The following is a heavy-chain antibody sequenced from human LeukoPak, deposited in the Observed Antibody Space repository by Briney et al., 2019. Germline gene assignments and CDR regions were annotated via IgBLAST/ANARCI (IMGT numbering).Heavy chain of an antibody. CDR2: INHSGST. Sequence: MTSETLSLTCAVYGGSFSGYYWSWIRQPPGKGLEWIGEINHSGSTNYNPSLKSRVTISADTSKNQFSLKLSSVTAADTAVYYCRIKGASFDYWGQGTLVPSPQ. D-gene: IGHD4/OR15-4a*01. J-gene: IGHJ4*02. CDR3: RIKGASFDY. V-gene: IGHV4-34*01. CDR1: GGSFSGYY.